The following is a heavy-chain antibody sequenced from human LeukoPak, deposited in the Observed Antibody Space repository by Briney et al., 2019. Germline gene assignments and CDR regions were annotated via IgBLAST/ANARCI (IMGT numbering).Heavy chain of an antibody. CDR2: IYYSGST. V-gene: IGHV4-31*03. J-gene: IGHJ4*02. D-gene: IGHD3-22*01. Sequence: SETLSLTCTVSGGSISSGGYYWSWIRQHPGKGLEWIGYIYYSGSTYYNPSLKSRVTISVDTSKNQFSLKLSSVTAADTAVYYCARVGRGSYYYDSSGSIDYWGQGTLVTVSS. CDR3: ARVGRGSYYYDSSGSIDY. CDR1: GGSISSGGYY.